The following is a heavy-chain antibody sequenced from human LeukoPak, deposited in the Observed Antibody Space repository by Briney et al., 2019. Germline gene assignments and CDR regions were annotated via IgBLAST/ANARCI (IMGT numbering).Heavy chain of an antibody. CDR1: GFTFSNYG. V-gene: IGHV3-33*01. CDR3: ARDAPGPLRQVDTATLVLDY. CDR2: IWYDGSKK. Sequence: GGSLRLSCAASGFTFSNYGMHWVRQAPGKGLEWVAVIWYDGSKKYYADSVKGRFTISRDNSKNTLYLQMNSLRAEDTAVYYCARDAPGPLRQVDTATLVLDYWGQGTLVTVSS. D-gene: IGHD5-18*01. J-gene: IGHJ4*02.